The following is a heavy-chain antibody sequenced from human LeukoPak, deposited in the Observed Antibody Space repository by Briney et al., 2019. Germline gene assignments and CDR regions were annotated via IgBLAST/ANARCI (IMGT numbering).Heavy chain of an antibody. CDR1: GYTFTSYG. V-gene: IGHV1-18*01. J-gene: IGHJ5*02. CDR2: ISAYNGNT. Sequence: GASVKVSCKASGYTFTSYGISWVRQAPGQGLEWMGWISAYNGNTNYAQKLQGRVTITTDTSTSTAYMELRSLRSDDTAVYYCAREGASSGYSLSWFDPWGQGTLVTVSS. D-gene: IGHD3-22*01. CDR3: AREGASSGYSLSWFDP.